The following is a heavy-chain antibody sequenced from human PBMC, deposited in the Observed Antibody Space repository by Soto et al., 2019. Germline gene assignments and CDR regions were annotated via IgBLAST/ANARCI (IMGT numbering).Heavy chain of an antibody. J-gene: IGHJ6*02. V-gene: IGHV4-59*02. CDR2: IYYSEST. Sequence: SETLSLTCTASGGPVSSYYWSWIRQPPGKGLEWIGYIYYSESTNYNPPLKSRVTISLDTSKNQCPLKLRSVTAADTAVYYCARARDFGAARYYYDLDVWGQGTTVTVSS. D-gene: IGHD2-21*01. CDR3: ARARDFGAARYYYDLDV. CDR1: GGPVSSYY.